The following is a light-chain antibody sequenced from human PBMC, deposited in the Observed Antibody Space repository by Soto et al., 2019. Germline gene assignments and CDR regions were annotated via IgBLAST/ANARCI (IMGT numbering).Light chain of an antibody. CDR2: DAS. CDR1: QSISNW. V-gene: IGKV1-5*01. CDR3: QQYDSHMT. J-gene: IGKJ1*01. Sequence: IQMTQSPSTLSASVGDRVTITCRASQSISNWLAWYRHKPGKAPKLLIYDASSLESGVPSRFSGSGSGTESTLTLRSLKPDDFATYYCQQYDSHMTFGQGTKVDIK.